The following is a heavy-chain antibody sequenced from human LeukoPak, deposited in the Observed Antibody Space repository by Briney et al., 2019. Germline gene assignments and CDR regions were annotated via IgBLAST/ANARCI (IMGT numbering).Heavy chain of an antibody. D-gene: IGHD3-22*01. CDR2: IYYSGSN. CDR3: ARAGYYYDSSGYYYQVPPFDH. Sequence: SETLSLTCTVSVGSISIYYWSWIRQPPGKGLEWIGYIYYSGSNNFNPSRKSRVTISVDTSKNQFSLKLSSVTAADTAVYYCARAGYYYDSSGYYYQVPPFDHWGQGTLVTVSS. V-gene: IGHV4-59*01. J-gene: IGHJ4*02. CDR1: VGSISIYY.